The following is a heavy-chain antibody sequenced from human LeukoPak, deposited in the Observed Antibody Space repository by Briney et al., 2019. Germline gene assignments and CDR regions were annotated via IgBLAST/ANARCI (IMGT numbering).Heavy chain of an antibody. D-gene: IGHD5-18*01. CDR3: AKEKYRGYSYGSGDY. Sequence: GGSLRLSCAASGVTFSSYAMHWVRQAPGKGLEWVAVISNDGTKKYYADSVKGRFTVSKDNSKNTLYLQMSSLRPEDTAVYYCAKEKYRGYSYGSGDYWGQGTLVTVSS. CDR1: GVTFSSYA. V-gene: IGHV3-30*18. CDR2: ISNDGTKK. J-gene: IGHJ4*02.